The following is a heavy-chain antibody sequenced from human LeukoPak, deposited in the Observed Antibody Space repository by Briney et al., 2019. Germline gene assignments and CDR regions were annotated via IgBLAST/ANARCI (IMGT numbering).Heavy chain of an antibody. CDR1: GFTFSRYG. CDR3: AKAIVLLISGNAFDI. CDR2: ISGSGGRT. D-gene: IGHD2/OR15-2a*01. J-gene: IGHJ3*02. V-gene: IGHV3-23*01. Sequence: QPGGSLRLSCAASGFTFSRYGMSWVRQAPGKVLEWLSAISGSGGRTYYADSVKGRFTISRDNSKNTVYLQMNSLRAEDTAVYYCAKAIVLLISGNAFDIWGQGTMVTVSS.